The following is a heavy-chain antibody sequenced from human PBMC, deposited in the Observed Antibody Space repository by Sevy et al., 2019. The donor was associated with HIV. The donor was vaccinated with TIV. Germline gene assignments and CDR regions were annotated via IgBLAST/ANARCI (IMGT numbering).Heavy chain of an antibody. J-gene: IGHJ4*02. CDR3: ARDPGVVDYYDSSGYYDY. Sequence: GGSLRHSCAASGFTFSSYAMHWVRQAPGKGLEWVAVISYDGSNKYYADSVKGRFTISRDNSKNTLYLQMNSLRAEDTAVYYCARDPGVVDYYDSSGYYDYWGQGTLVTVSS. V-gene: IGHV3-30-3*01. D-gene: IGHD3-22*01. CDR2: ISYDGSNK. CDR1: GFTFSSYA.